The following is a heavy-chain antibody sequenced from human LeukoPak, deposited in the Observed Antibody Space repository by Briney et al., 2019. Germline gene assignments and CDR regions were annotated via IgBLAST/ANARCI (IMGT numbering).Heavy chain of an antibody. V-gene: IGHV3-21*01. J-gene: IGHJ6*03. Sequence: GGSLRLSCAASGFTFNNYNMNWVRQAPGKALEWVSSITSSGTYIFYADSVKGRFTISRDNAKNSLYLQVNSLRAEDTAVYYCASPNPRIAARPYYYYYMDVWGKGTTVTVSS. CDR3: ASPNPRIAARPYYYYYMDV. CDR1: GFTFNNYN. CDR2: ITSSGTYI. D-gene: IGHD6-6*01.